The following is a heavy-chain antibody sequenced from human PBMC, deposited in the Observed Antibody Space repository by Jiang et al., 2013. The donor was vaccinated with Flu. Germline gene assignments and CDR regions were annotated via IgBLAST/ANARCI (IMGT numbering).Heavy chain of an antibody. V-gene: IGHV1-46*01. CDR2: ISPRVGST. CDR3: ARDRPHNWFDP. Sequence: VRQAPGEGLEWMGLISPRVGSTRYAQKFQGRITVTRDTSTSTVYMELRLLRAEDTAVYYCARDRPHNWFDPWGQGTPVTVSS. J-gene: IGHJ5*02.